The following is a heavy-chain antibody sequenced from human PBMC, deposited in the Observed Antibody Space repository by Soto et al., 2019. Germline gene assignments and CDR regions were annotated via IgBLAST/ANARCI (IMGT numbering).Heavy chain of an antibody. V-gene: IGHV3-53*01. CDR1: GFIVSSYY. CDR3: VRGRDY. J-gene: IGHJ4*02. Sequence: EVQLVESGGDLIQPGGSLRLSCAASGFIVSSYYMSWVHQPPGKGLECVSVIYTGGTTNYADSVKGRFTISRDNSKNTLYLQMNSLRAEDTAVYYCVRGRDYWGQGTLVTVSS. CDR2: IYTGGTT.